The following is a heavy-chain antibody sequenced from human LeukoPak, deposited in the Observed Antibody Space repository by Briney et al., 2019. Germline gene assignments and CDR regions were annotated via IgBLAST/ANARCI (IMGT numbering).Heavy chain of an antibody. CDR3: AVGEHYDSSGPNDY. V-gene: IGHV3-7*03. CDR2: IKQDGSEK. Sequence: GGSLRLSCVVSGFRFSSYWMTWVRQAPGKGLEGVANIKQDGSEKYYVDSVKGRFTISRDHARNSLYLQMNSLRAEDTALYYCAVGEHYDSSGPNDYWGQGTLVTVSS. J-gene: IGHJ4*02. D-gene: IGHD3-22*01. CDR1: GFRFSSYW.